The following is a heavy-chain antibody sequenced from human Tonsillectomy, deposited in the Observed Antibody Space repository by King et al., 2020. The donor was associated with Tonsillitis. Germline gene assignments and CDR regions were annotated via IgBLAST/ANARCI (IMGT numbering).Heavy chain of an antibody. V-gene: IGHV4-61*02. J-gene: IGHJ4*02. CDR1: GGSISSGSWY. D-gene: IGHD3-16*01. CDR2: IYTSGDT. CDR3: AREIWGLDY. Sequence: VQLQESGPGLVKPSQTLSLTCTVSGGSISSGSWYWSWVRQPAGKGLEWIGRIYTSGDTNYNPSLKNRVSISVDTSKNQFSLKLISVTAADTAVYYCAREIWGLDYWGQGALVTVSS.